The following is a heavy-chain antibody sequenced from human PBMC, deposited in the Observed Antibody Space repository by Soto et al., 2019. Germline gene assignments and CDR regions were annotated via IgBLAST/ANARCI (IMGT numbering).Heavy chain of an antibody. D-gene: IGHD7-27*01. V-gene: IGHV4-59*01. CDR3: ARERTPRTGFDY. J-gene: IGHJ4*02. CDR1: DASITGYY. Sequence: PSLPQSLTSSVGDASITGYYWSWIRQSPGKGLEWIGCSYYTGATNYNPSLKSRVTISVDTSRNQFSLTLTSATAADTAVYYCARERTPRTGFDYWGQGTLVTVSS. CDR2: SYYTGAT.